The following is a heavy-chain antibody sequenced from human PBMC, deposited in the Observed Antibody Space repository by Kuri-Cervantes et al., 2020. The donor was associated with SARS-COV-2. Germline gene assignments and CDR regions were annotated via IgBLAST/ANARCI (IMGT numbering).Heavy chain of an antibody. Sequence: SETLSLTCTVSGGSISSYYWSWIRQPPGKGLEWIGYIHYSGSTNYNPSLKSRVTISVDTSKNQFSLKLSSVTAADTAVYYCARDHHTTPSIAVAGRPESYGMDVWGQGTTVTVSS. D-gene: IGHD6-19*01. CDR2: IHYSGST. CDR1: GGSISSYY. V-gene: IGHV4-59*01. J-gene: IGHJ6*02. CDR3: ARDHHTTPSIAVAGRPESYGMDV.